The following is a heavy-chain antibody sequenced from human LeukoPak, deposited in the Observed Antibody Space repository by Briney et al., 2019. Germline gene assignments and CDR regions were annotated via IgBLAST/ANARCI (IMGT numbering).Heavy chain of an antibody. J-gene: IGHJ5*02. Sequence: ASVKVSCKASGYTFTGYYMHRVRQAPGQGLEWMGWINPNSGGTNYAQKFQGRVTMTRDTSISTAYMELSRLRSDDTAVYYCARDIVVVPAAPERDWFDPWGQGTLVTVSS. V-gene: IGHV1-2*02. CDR3: ARDIVVVPAAPERDWFDP. CDR2: INPNSGGT. CDR1: GYTFTGYY. D-gene: IGHD2-2*01.